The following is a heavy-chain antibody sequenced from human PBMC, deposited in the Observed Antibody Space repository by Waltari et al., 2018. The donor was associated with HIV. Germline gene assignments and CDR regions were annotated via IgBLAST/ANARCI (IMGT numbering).Heavy chain of an antibody. D-gene: IGHD6-6*01. Sequence: QVQLVQSGTEMKKPGASMKLSCKTSGYTFTSYAMPWVRQAPGQGLEWVGWINGGNAQAKVSRRFQGRVTITRDSSATVVYMEMNSLRFEDTALYFCAGSDYSSSSFDYWGQGTLVTV. CDR1: GYTFTSYA. J-gene: IGHJ4*02. V-gene: IGHV1-3*01. CDR2: INGGNAQA. CDR3: AGSDYSSSSFDY.